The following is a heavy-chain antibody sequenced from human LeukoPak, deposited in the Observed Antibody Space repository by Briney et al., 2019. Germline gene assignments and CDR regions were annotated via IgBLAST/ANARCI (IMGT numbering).Heavy chain of an antibody. CDR1: GYTFTGYY. J-gene: IGHJ3*02. V-gene: IGHV1-2*06. D-gene: IGHD6-19*01. Sequence: GASVKVSCKASGYTFTGYYMHWVRQAPGQGLEWMGRINPNSGGTNYAQKFQGRVTMTRDTSISTAYMELSRLRSDDTAVYYCARDRRRWQWQVVAFDIWGQGTMVTVSS. CDR3: ARDRRRWQWQVVAFDI. CDR2: INPNSGGT.